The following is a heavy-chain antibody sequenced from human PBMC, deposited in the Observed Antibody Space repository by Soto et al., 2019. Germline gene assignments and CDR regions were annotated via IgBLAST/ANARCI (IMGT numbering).Heavy chain of an antibody. Sequence: PGESVKIYCKGSGYRFTSYWIGGVRQMPGEGLELMGIIYTCDSDTRYSPSFQGQVTISADKSISTAYLQWSSLKDSDTAMYYCARFLFSSAYDYYYGMDVGGQGTTVTVSS. J-gene: IGHJ6*02. D-gene: IGHD6-25*01. CDR2: IYTCDSDT. CDR3: ARFLFSSAYDYYYGMDV. V-gene: IGHV5-51*01. CDR1: GYRFTSYW.